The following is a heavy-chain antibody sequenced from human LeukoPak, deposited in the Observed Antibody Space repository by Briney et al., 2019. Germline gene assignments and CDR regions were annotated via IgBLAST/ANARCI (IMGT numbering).Heavy chain of an antibody. V-gene: IGHV3-48*03. CDR1: GFTFSSYE. CDR3: AELGITMIGGV. D-gene: IGHD3-10*02. CDR2: ISSSGSTI. J-gene: IGHJ6*04. Sequence: GGSLRLSCAASGFTFSSYEMNWVRQAPGKWLEWVSYISSSGSTIYYADSVKGRFTISRDNAKNSLYLQMKSLRAEDTAVYYCAELGITMIGGVWGKGTTVTISS.